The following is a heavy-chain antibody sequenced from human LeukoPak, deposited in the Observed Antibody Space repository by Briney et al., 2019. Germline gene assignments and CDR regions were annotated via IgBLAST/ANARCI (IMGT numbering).Heavy chain of an antibody. CDR2: INPNSGGT. Sequence: ASVKVSYKASGYTFTGYYMHWVRQAPGQGLEWMGWINPNSGGTNYAQKFQGRVTMTRDTSISTAYMELSRLRSDDTAVYYCARDPYDYYGSGSYYPHGYGFDYWGQGTLVTVSS. V-gene: IGHV1-2*02. CDR1: GYTFTGYY. J-gene: IGHJ4*02. D-gene: IGHD3-10*01. CDR3: ARDPYDYYGSGSYYPHGYGFDY.